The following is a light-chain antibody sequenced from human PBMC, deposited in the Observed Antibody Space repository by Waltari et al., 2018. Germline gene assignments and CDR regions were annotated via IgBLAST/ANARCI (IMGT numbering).Light chain of an antibody. V-gene: IGLV1-51*01. CDR3: GTWDTSLSKV. CDR2: ENN. J-gene: IGLJ2*01. Sequence: QSVLTQPPSVSAAPGQKVTISCSGTGSNIGNNYVSWYQQFPGTAPKLLIFENNKRPSGIPGRFSGSKSGTSATLVITGLQTGDEADYYCGTWDTSLSKVFGGGTKLTVL. CDR1: GSNIGNNY.